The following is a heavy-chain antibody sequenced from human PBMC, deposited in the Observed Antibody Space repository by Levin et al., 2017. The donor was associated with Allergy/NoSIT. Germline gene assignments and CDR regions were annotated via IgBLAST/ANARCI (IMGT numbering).Heavy chain of an antibody. V-gene: IGHV4-31*03. J-gene: IGHJ4*02. D-gene: IGHD2-2*01. Sequence: SETLSLTCTVSGGSISSGGYYWSWIRQHPGKGLEWIGYIYYSGNTYYNPSLKSRVTISVDTSKNQFSLRLSSVTAADTAVYYCARDGPSYCSSTSCSIFDYWGQGTLVTVSS. CDR2: IYYSGNT. CDR1: GGSISSGGYY. CDR3: ARDGPSYCSSTSCSIFDY.